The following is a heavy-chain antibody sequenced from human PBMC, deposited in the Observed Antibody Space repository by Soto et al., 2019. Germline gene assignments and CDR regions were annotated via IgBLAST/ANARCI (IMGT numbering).Heavy chain of an antibody. Sequence: SETLSLTCTVSGGSISSGDYYWSWIRQPPGKGLEWIGYIYYSGSTYYNPSLKSRVTISVDTSKNQFSLKLSSVTAADTAVYYCARSNYDILTGYHDRYYYYYGMDVWGQGTTVTVSS. CDR2: IYYSGST. J-gene: IGHJ6*02. CDR3: ARSNYDILTGYHDRYYYYYGMDV. D-gene: IGHD3-9*01. V-gene: IGHV4-30-4*01. CDR1: GGSISSGDYY.